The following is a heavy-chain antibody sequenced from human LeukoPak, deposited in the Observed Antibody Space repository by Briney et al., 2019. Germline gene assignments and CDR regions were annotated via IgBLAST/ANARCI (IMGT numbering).Heavy chain of an antibody. CDR1: GGSISSYY. CDR2: IYTSGST. CDR3: ARVRVVVPAAHPNGYNWFDP. Sequence: SETLSLTCTVSGGSISSYYWSWIRQPAGKGLEWIGRIYTSGSTNYNPSLKSRVTMSVDTSKTQFSLQLSSVTAADTAVYYCARVRVVVPAAHPNGYNWFDPWGQGTLVTVSS. J-gene: IGHJ5*02. V-gene: IGHV4-4*07. D-gene: IGHD2-2*01.